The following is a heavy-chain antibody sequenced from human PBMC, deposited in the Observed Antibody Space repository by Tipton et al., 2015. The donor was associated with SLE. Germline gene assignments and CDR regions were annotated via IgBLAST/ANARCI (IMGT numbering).Heavy chain of an antibody. CDR3: ARVYHGWGAFDI. Sequence: TLSLTCAVSGYSISSGYYWGWIRQPPGKGLEWIGSIYHSGTTYYNPSLKSRVTISVDTSKNQLSLKLSSVTAADTAVYYCARVYHGWGAFDIWGQGTMVTVSS. CDR1: GYSISSGYY. V-gene: IGHV4-38-2*01. D-gene: IGHD2-2*01. CDR2: IYHSGTT. J-gene: IGHJ3*02.